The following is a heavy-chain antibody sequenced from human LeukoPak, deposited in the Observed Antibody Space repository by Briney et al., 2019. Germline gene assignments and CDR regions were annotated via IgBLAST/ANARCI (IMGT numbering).Heavy chain of an antibody. CDR1: GFIFSSYG. CDR2: IWYDGSNK. Sequence: PGRSLTLSCAASGFIFSSYGMHWVRQAPGKGLEWVAVIWYDGSNKYYADSVKGRFTISRDNSKNTLYLQVNSLRAEDTAVYYCARDELAVAKKGFLDSWGQGTLVTVSS. J-gene: IGHJ4*02. V-gene: IGHV3-33*01. CDR3: ARDELAVAKKGFLDS. D-gene: IGHD6-19*01.